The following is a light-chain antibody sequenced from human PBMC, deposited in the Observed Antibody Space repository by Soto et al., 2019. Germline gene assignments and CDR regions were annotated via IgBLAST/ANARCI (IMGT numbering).Light chain of an antibody. J-gene: IGLJ2*01. CDR2: SNN. V-gene: IGLV1-44*01. Sequence: QSVLTQPPSASGTPGQRVTISCSGSSSNIGSNTVNWYQQLPGTAPKLLIYSNNQRPSGVPDRFSGSKSGTSASLAISGLQSEDEADYYCAAWDDSRMGIVFGGGTKLTVL. CDR3: AAWDDSRMGIV. CDR1: SSNIGSNT.